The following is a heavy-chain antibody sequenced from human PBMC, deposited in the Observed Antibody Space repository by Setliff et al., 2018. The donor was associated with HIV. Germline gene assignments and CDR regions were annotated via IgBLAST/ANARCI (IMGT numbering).Heavy chain of an antibody. Sequence: PSETLSLTCDVSGGSISSGSYSWTWIRQPAGKGLEWIGRIYTTGSTNYNPSLKSRVTMSVDTSNNQFSLRLSSVTAADTAVYYCARTRRDDSSGYYAPLFDYWGQGALVTVSS. CDR2: IYTTGST. V-gene: IGHV4-61*02. J-gene: IGHJ4*02. D-gene: IGHD3-22*01. CDR3: ARTRRDDSSGYYAPLFDY. CDR1: GGSISSGSYS.